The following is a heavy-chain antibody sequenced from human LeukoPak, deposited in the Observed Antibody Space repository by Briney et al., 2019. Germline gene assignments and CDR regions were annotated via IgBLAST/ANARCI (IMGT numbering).Heavy chain of an antibody. Sequence: GGSLRLSCAASGFTFSSYWMSWVRQAPGKGLEWVANIKQDGSEKYYVDSVKGRFTISIDNAKNSLYLQMNSLRAEDTAVYYCARGGHYGDYENFDYWGQGTLVTVSS. D-gene: IGHD4-17*01. CDR2: IKQDGSEK. V-gene: IGHV3-7*01. J-gene: IGHJ4*02. CDR3: ARGGHYGDYENFDY. CDR1: GFTFSSYW.